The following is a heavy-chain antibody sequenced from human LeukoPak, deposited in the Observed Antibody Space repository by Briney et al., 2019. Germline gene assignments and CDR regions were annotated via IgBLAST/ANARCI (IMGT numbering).Heavy chain of an antibody. V-gene: IGHV3-15*01. J-gene: IGHJ4*02. CDR1: GFTFSNAW. CDR3: ARDRGGYHSSGYYSLDY. Sequence: PGGSLRLSCAASGFTFSNAWMSWVRQAPGKGLEWVGRIKSKTDGGTADYAAPVKGRFTISRDDSKKMLYLQMNSLKTEDTAVYYCARDRGGYHSSGYYSLDYWGQGTLVTVSS. D-gene: IGHD3-22*01. CDR2: IKSKTDGGTA.